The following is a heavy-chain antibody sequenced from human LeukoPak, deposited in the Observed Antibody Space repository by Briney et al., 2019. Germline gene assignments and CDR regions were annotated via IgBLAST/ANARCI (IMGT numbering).Heavy chain of an antibody. CDR3: ARGRSRFLEWSPLDY. V-gene: IGHV3-11*04. J-gene: IGHJ4*02. CDR2: ISSSGSSI. D-gene: IGHD3-3*01. CDR1: GFTFSDYY. Sequence: GGSLRLSCAASGFTFSDYYMSWIRQAPGKGLEGVSYISSSGSSIYYADSVKGRFTISRDNAKNSLYLQMNSLRAEDTAVYYCARGRSRFLEWSPLDYWGQGTLVTVSS.